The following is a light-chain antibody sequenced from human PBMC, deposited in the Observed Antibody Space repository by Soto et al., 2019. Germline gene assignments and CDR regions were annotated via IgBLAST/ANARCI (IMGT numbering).Light chain of an antibody. CDR2: AAS. CDR3: QQYYSSPLA. V-gene: IGKV1D-8*01. J-gene: IGKJ4*01. Sequence: GNTQSTYLLSASTGDRVTITCRPSQGVSPYVAWHQQTPGKPPKPLIYAASTLHSGVPARFSGSGSGTDFTLTISVLQSEYFATYCCQQYYSSPLAFGGGTKVDIK. CDR1: QGVSPY.